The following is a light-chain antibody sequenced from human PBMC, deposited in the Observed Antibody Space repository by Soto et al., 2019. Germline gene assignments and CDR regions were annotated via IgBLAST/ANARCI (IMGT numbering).Light chain of an antibody. CDR3: QQYHNLWT. CDR2: RAS. V-gene: IGKV3-15*01. CDR1: HYVYSN. J-gene: IGKJ1*01. Sequence: EIVMTQSPATLSVSPGERATLPCTASHYVYSNVAWFQQRPGQAPRLLIYRASTRATGTPARFSGSGSGTEFTLTITSLQSEDFALYYCQQYHNLWTFGRGTEVEIK.